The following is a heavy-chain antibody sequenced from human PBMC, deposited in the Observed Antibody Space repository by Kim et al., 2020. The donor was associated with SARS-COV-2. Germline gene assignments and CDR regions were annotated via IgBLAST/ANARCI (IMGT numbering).Heavy chain of an antibody. CDR3: TTDRDYDYIWGSYRYRDY. J-gene: IGHJ4*02. D-gene: IGHD3-16*02. CDR1: GFTFSNAW. V-gene: IGHV3-15*01. Sequence: GGSLRLSCAASGFTFSNAWMSWVRQAPGKGLEWVGRIKSKTDGGTTDYAAPVKGRFTISRDDSKNTLYLQMNSLKTEDTAVYYCTTDRDYDYIWGSYRYRDYGGKGNLVTVPS. CDR2: IKSKTDGGTT.